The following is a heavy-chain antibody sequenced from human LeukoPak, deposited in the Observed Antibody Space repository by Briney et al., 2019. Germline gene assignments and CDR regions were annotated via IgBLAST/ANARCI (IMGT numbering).Heavy chain of an antibody. CDR3: ASKLTVTHSLWFGELVGMDV. V-gene: IGHV3-30*02. D-gene: IGHD3-10*01. CDR1: GFTFSSYG. J-gene: IGHJ6*02. CDR2: IRYDGSNK. Sequence: PGGSLRLSCAASGFTFSSYGMHWVRQAPGKGLEWVAFIRYDGSNKYYADSVKGRFTISRDNSKNKLYLQMNSLRAEDTAVYYCASKLTVTHSLWFGELVGMDVWGQGTTVTVSS.